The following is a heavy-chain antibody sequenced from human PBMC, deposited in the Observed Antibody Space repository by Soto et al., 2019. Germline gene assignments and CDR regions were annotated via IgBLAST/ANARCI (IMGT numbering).Heavy chain of an antibody. CDR2: ISSGSSYI. CDR3: ARDILSGGAYPDS. D-gene: IGHD3-10*01. CDR1: GFTFSTYT. Sequence: GGSLRLSCAASGFTFSTYTMNWVRQAPGKGLEWISSISSGSSYIYYAGSVKGRFTISGDNAKNSLFLQMNSLRADDTAVYYCARDILSGGAYPDSWGQGTKVTVSS. V-gene: IGHV3-21*01. J-gene: IGHJ5*01.